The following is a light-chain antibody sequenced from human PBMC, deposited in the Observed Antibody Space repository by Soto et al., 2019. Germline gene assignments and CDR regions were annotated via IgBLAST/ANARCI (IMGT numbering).Light chain of an antibody. CDR3: QQYGCSPGT. CDR2: GAS. V-gene: IGKV3-20*01. CDR1: QSVTSIY. J-gene: IGKJ2*01. Sequence: EIVLTQSPGTLSLSPGERATLSCRASQSVTSIYLAWYQQKPGQAPRLLIYGASSRATGIPDRFSGSGSGTDFTLTLSRLEPEDFAVYYCQQYGCSPGTFGQGTKLEIK.